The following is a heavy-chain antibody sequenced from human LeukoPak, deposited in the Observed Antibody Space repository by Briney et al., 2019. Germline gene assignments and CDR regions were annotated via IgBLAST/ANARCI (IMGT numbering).Heavy chain of an antibody. Sequence: GGSLRLSCAASGFTFSSSSMGWVRQAPGKGLEWVSAIYGGGGDTNYAESVKGQFTISRDNSKNTPYLQMNSLRAEDTAVYYCAKDGSGYSSSWFPYYFDYWGQGTLVTVSS. CDR3: AKDGSGYSSSWFPYYFDY. J-gene: IGHJ4*02. CDR1: GFTFSSSS. D-gene: IGHD6-13*01. V-gene: IGHV3-23*01. CDR2: IYGGGGDT.